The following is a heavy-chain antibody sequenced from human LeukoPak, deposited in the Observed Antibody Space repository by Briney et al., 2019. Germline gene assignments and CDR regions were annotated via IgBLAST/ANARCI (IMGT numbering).Heavy chain of an antibody. D-gene: IGHD6-6*01. CDR2: MNPNNGNT. CDR1: GYTFTSYD. J-gene: IGHJ4*02. Sequence: ASVKVSCKASGYTFTSYDINWVRQATGQGLEWMGWMNPNNGNTDYAQKFQGRVTLTRNTSISTAYMELSSLRSEDTAVYYCARWINSSSSLDYWGQGTLVTVSS. V-gene: IGHV1-8*01. CDR3: ARWINSSSSLDY.